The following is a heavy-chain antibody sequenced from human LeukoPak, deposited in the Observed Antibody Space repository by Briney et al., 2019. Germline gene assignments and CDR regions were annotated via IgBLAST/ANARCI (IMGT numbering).Heavy chain of an antibody. CDR2: ISSRSRYI. CDR3: AREPSSVVAALGIFDY. Sequence: GGSLTLSCAACGCTFSSYSMNWVRQAPWKGLEGVSSISSRSRYIYYADSVNGGFTFSRDNAKNALYLQMNSLRAEDTAMYYCAREPSSVVAALGIFDYWGQGTLVTVSS. D-gene: IGHD2-15*01. J-gene: IGHJ4*02. CDR1: GCTFSSYS. V-gene: IGHV3-21*06.